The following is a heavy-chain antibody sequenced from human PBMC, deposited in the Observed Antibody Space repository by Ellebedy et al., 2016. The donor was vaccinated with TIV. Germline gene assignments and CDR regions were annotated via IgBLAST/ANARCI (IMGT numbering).Heavy chain of an antibody. CDR3: ARVDSVDY. CDR1: GFTFSSYS. Sequence: GESLKISCAASGFTFSSYSMNWVRQAPGKGLEWVSSISSSSSYIYYADSVKGRFTISRDNAKNSLYLQMNSLRAEDTAVYYCARVDSVDYWGQGALVTVSS. D-gene: IGHD5-18*01. V-gene: IGHV3-21*01. J-gene: IGHJ4*02. CDR2: ISSSSSYI.